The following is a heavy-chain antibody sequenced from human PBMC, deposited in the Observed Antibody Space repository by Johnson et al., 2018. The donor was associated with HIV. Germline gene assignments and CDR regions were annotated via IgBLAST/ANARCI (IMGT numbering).Heavy chain of an antibody. CDR2: IYSGGGA. V-gene: IGHV3-66*01. J-gene: IGHJ3*02. Sequence: MQLVESGGGLVQPGGSLRLSCAASGFTVSRNYMSWVRQAPGQGLEWVSVIYSGGGAYYTDSVKGRFTISRDNSKNTLYLQMNSLRAEDTAVYYCAKWGSMRATSAFDIWGQGTMVTVSS. D-gene: IGHD1-26*01. CDR3: AKWGSMRATSAFDI. CDR1: GFTVSRNY.